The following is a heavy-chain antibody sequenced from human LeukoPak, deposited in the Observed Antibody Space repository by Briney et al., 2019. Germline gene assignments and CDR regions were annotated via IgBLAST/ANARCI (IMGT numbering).Heavy chain of an antibody. CDR2: IRSTANGYAT. CDR3: TGNYYGSGSYADFDY. J-gene: IGHJ4*02. CDR1: GFTFSGSA. V-gene: IGHV3-73*01. D-gene: IGHD3-10*01. Sequence: GGSLRLSCAASGFTFSGSALHWVRQASGKGLEWVGRIRSTANGYATAYAASVKGRFTISRDDSKTTAYLQMDSLKTEDTAVYYCTGNYYGSGSYADFDYWGQGTLVTVSS.